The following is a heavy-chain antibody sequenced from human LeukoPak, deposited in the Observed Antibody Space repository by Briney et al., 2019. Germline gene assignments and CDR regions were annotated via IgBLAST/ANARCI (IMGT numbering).Heavy chain of an antibody. V-gene: IGHV1-46*01. CDR1: GYTFTSHD. CDR2: INPSGGST. Sequence: ASVKVSCKASGYTFTSHDINWVRQAPGQGLEWMGIINPSGGSTSYAQKFQGRVTMTRDTSTSTVYMELSSLRSEDTAVYYCARSYDSSGYNAYIDYWGQGTLVTVSS. D-gene: IGHD3-22*01. CDR3: ARSYDSSGYNAYIDY. J-gene: IGHJ4*02.